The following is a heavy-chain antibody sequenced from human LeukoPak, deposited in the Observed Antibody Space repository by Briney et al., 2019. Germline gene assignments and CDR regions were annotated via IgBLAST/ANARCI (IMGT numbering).Heavy chain of an antibody. CDR3: AKIYPYGCSGGSCYGMDV. D-gene: IGHD2-15*01. CDR2: VSVGGGST. V-gene: IGHV3-23*01. J-gene: IGHJ6*02. Sequence: RRSLTLSCAASGFTLSSYAMRWVRPAPGKGLEWVSAVSVGGGSTFYADSVKGRFTTSKDNSNNTLYLEMNILRAEDTAVYYCAKIYPYGCSGGSCYGMDVWGQGTTVTVSS. CDR1: GFTLSSYA.